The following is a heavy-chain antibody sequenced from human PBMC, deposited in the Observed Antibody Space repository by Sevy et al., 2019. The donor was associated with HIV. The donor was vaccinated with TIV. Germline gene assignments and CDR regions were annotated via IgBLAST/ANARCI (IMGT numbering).Heavy chain of an antibody. CDR2: ISSSSTYI. J-gene: IGHJ6*02. CDR1: GSTFSSST. Sequence: GGSLRLSCAASGSTFSSSTMNWVRQAPGKGLEWVSSISSSSTYIYYADSLKGRFTISRDNAKNSLYLQMNSLRAEDTAVYYCAKEGGSYYYYYGMDVWVLGTTVTVSS. V-gene: IGHV3-21*01. CDR3: AKEGGSYYYYYGMDV. D-gene: IGHD3-16*01.